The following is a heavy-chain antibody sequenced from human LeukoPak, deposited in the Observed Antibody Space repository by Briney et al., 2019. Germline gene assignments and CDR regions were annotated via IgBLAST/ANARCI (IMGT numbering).Heavy chain of an antibody. J-gene: IGHJ5*02. CDR2: ISGSGGST. D-gene: IGHD3-22*01. Sequence: GGSLRLSCAASGFTFDDYAMHWVRQAPGKGLEWVSAISGSGGSTYYADSVKGRFTISRDNSKNTLYLQMNSLRAEDTAVYYCAKDRMVIMGWFDPWGQGTLVTVSS. CDR3: AKDRMVIMGWFDP. V-gene: IGHV3-23*01. CDR1: GFTFDDYA.